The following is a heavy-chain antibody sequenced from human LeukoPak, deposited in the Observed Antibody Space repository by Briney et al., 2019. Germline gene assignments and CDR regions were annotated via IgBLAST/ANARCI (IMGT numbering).Heavy chain of an antibody. J-gene: IGHJ4*02. Sequence: GGSLRLSCAASGFSFSNYPMHWVRQAPGKGLEWVAVIANDGKDKHNADSVKGRFTISRDNPKNTLYLQMNSLRAEDTAVYYCASMKYYYDSSGYQGYYFDYWGQGTLVTVSS. CDR3: ASMKYYYDSSGYQGYYFDY. CDR2: IANDGKDK. CDR1: GFSFSNYP. D-gene: IGHD3-22*01. V-gene: IGHV3-30*04.